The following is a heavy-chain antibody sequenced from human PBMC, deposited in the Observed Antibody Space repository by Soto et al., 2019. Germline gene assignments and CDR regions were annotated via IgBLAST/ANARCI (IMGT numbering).Heavy chain of an antibody. V-gene: IGHV1-69*06. CDR3: AKSWGGEIYYYYDAMDV. D-gene: IGHD3-16*01. J-gene: IGHJ6*02. CDR2: IIPLFGTT. Sequence: QVQVVQSGAEVKRPGSSVNVSCKASGGYFNNRQTLNSYPISWVRQAPGQGLEWMGGIIPLFGTTNYAQRVKGRVTINADKSTGTTYLEWNNVTSDDTAVYYCAKSWGGEIYYYYDAMDVWGQGTTVTVSS. CDR1: GGYFNNRQTLNSYP.